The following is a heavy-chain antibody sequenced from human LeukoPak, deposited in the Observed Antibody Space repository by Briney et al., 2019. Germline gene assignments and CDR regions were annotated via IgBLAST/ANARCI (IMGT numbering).Heavy chain of an antibody. CDR3: ARTQGRFYGSGSYEGFDY. CDR1: GFTFSSYA. V-gene: IGHV3-33*01. D-gene: IGHD3-10*01. J-gene: IGHJ4*02. Sequence: GGSLRLSCAASGFTFSSYAMHWVRQAPGKGLDWVAVIWYDGSNKYYADSVKGRFTISRDNSKNTLYLQMNSLRAEDTAVYYCARTQGRFYGSGSYEGFDYWGQRTPVTVSS. CDR2: IWYDGSNK.